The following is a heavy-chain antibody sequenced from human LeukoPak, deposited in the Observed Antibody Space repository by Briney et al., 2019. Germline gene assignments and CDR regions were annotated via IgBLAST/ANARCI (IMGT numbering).Heavy chain of an antibody. CDR2: FDPEDGET. CDR1: GYTLTELS. D-gene: IGHD6-13*01. CDR3: ATDIAAAGYYFDY. Sequence: ASVKVSCKVSGYTLTELSMHWVRQAPGKGLEWMGGFDPEDGETIYAQKFQGRVTMTEDTSTDTACMELSSLRSEDTAVYYCATDIAAAGYYFDYWGQGTLVTVSS. V-gene: IGHV1-24*01. J-gene: IGHJ4*02.